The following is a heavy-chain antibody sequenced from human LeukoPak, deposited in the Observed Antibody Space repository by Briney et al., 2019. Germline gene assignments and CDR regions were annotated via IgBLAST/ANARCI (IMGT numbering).Heavy chain of an antibody. D-gene: IGHD3-22*01. CDR2: IIPILGIA. CDR1: GGTFSSYA. Sequence: SVKVSCKASGGTFSSYAISWVRQAPGQGLEWMGRIIPILGIANYAQKFQGRVTITADKSTSTAYMELSSLRSDDTAVYYCARGYYYDSSGYDYWGQGTLVTVSS. J-gene: IGHJ4*02. CDR3: ARGYYYDSSGYDY. V-gene: IGHV1-69*04.